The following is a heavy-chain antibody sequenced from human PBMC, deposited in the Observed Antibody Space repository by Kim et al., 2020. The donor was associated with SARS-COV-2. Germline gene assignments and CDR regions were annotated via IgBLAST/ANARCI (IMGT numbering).Heavy chain of an antibody. V-gene: IGHV1-18*04. J-gene: IGHJ6*02. D-gene: IGHD5-18*01. Sequence: ASVKVSCKASGYTFTSYGISWVRQAPGQGLEWMGWISAYNGNTNYAQKLQGRVTMTTDTSTSTAYMELRSLRSDDTAVYYCARDRKWIQLWLPYYYYGMDVWGQGTTVTVSS. CDR2: ISAYNGNT. CDR1: GYTFTSYG. CDR3: ARDRKWIQLWLPYYYYGMDV.